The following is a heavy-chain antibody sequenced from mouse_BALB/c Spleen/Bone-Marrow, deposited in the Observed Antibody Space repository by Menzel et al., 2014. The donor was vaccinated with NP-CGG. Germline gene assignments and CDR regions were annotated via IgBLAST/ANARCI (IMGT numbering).Heavy chain of an antibody. V-gene: IGHV1-22*01. D-gene: IGHD2-3*01. Sequence: EVQLQQSGHELVKPGASVKISCKTSGYTFTDYTTHWVRQSHGKSLEWIGNINPNNGGTSYNQKFKGKATLTVHKSSSKTYMELLSLTSEDSAVYHWGRGRWYYWGQGTTLTDSS. CDR2: INPNNGGT. CDR1: GYTFTDYT. J-gene: IGHJ2*01. CDR3: GRGRWYY.